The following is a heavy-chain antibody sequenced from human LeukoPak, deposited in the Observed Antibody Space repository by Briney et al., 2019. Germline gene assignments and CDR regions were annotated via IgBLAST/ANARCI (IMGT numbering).Heavy chain of an antibody. CDR3: ARDGAEPLDY. CDR2: ISYTWST. Sequence: SETLSLTCTVSGGSISSFYWSWIRLPPGKGLEWIGYISYTWSTNYHPSLKSRVTISVDTSKNQFSLKLSSVTAADTAVYYCARDGAEPLDYWGQGTLVTVSS. J-gene: IGHJ4*02. D-gene: IGHD3-16*01. CDR1: GGSISSFY. V-gene: IGHV4-59*01.